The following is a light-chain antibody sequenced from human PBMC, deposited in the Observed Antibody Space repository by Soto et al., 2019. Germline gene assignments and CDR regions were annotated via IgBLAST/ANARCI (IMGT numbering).Light chain of an antibody. CDR2: END. CDR3: QSYDTSNPHVI. Sequence: NFMLTQPHSVSESPGKTVVISCTRSSGSIASNSVQWYQQRPGSAPTTVLYENDQRPSGVPDRFSGSIDSSSNSASLIISGLKTEDEADYYCQSYDTSNPHVIFGGGTKVTVL. CDR1: SGSIASNS. V-gene: IGLV6-57*04. J-gene: IGLJ2*01.